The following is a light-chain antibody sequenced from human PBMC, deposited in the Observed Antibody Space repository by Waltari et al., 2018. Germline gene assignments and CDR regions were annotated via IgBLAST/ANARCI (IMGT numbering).Light chain of an antibody. CDR2: DVS. J-gene: IGLJ3*02. CDR1: SSDIGAYNF. Sequence: QSALTQPASVSGSPGQSITISCTATSSDIGAYNFVSWYQHHPGKAPKLMIYDVSKRPAGGSSRFSGSESGNTASLTISGLQSEDEADYYACAYMGSNTVVFGGGTKLTVL. CDR3: CAYMGSNTVV. V-gene: IGLV2-23*02.